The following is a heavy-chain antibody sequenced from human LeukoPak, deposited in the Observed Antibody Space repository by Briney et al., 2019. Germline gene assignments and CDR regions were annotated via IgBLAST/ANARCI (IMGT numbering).Heavy chain of an antibody. CDR1: GFTFSSYA. Sequence: HPGGSLRLSCAASGFTFSSYAMSWVRQAPGKGLEWVSAISGSGGSTYYADSVKGRFTISRDNSKNTLYLQMNSLRAEDMAVYYCARGAEMEYQLLFAYWGQGTLVTVSS. J-gene: IGHJ4*02. CDR3: ARGAEMEYQLLFAY. D-gene: IGHD2-2*01. V-gene: IGHV3-23*01. CDR2: ISGSGGST.